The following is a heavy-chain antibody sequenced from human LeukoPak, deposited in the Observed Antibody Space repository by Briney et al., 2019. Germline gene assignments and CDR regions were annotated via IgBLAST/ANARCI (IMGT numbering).Heavy chain of an antibody. CDR2: VYYSGST. J-gene: IGHJ4*02. D-gene: IGHD3-9*01. CDR3: ARPLTGYSYFDY. V-gene: IGHV4-39*01. Sequence: SVTLSLTCTVSGGSISSSPYYWGWIRQPPGKGLEWIGSVYYSGSTSYNPPLKSRVTISVDTSKNQFSLRLNSVTAADTAVYYCARPLTGYSYFDYWGQGTLVTVSS. CDR1: GGSISSSPYY.